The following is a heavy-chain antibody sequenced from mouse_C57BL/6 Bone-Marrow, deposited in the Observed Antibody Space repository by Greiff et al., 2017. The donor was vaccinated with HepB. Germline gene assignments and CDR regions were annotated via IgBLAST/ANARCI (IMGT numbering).Heavy chain of an antibody. D-gene: IGHD2-3*01. CDR2: IYPGSGST. Sequence: QVQLQQPGAELVKPGASVKMSCKASGYTFTSYWITWVKQRPGQGLEWIGDIYPGSGSTNYNEKFKSKATLTVDTSSSTAYMQLSSLTSEDSAVYYCARIYDDYYYAMDYWGQGTSVTVSS. J-gene: IGHJ4*01. V-gene: IGHV1-55*01. CDR3: ARIYDDYYYAMDY. CDR1: GYTFTSYW.